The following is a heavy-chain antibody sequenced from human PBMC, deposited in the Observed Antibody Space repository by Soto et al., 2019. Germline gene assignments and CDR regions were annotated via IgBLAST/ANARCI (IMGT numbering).Heavy chain of an antibody. CDR3: ARGKVRGGSMGPYAFDI. V-gene: IGHV4-34*01. CDR1: GGSFSGYY. J-gene: IGHJ3*02. Sequence: QVQLQQWGAGLLKPSETLSLTCAVYGGSFSGYYWSWIRQPPGKGLEWVGEINHSGSTNYNPSLKSRVTTSVDTSKNQFSMKLSYVTAADTAVYYCARGKVRGGSMGPYAFDIWGQGTMVTVSS. CDR2: INHSGST. D-gene: IGHD3-10*01.